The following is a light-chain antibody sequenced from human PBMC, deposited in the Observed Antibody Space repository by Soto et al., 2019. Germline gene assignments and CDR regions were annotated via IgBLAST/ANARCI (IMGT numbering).Light chain of an antibody. CDR1: SSDVRGYNY. CDR2: EVT. J-gene: IGLJ1*01. CDR3: SSYTISNTLYV. Sequence: QSALTQPASVSGSPGQSITISCTGTSSDVRGYNYVSWYQQHPGKAPKLMIYEVTNRPSGVSNRFSGSTSGNTASLTISSLQADDEADYYCSSYTISNTLYVFGTGTKLTVL. V-gene: IGLV2-14*01.